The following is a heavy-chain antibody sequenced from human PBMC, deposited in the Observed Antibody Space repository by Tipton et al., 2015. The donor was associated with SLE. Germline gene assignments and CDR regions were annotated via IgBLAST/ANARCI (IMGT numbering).Heavy chain of an antibody. V-gene: IGHV4-59*08. Sequence: TLSLTCNVSSGSISGYYWNWIRQPPGKGLEWIGYINYNGNTNYNPSLKSRVTISEDTSKQQFSLKLSSLTAADTAVYYCARHAGDYAYFDSWGQGTLVTASS. CDR2: INYNGNT. CDR3: ARHAGDYAYFDS. CDR1: SGSISGYY. D-gene: IGHD4-17*01. J-gene: IGHJ4*02.